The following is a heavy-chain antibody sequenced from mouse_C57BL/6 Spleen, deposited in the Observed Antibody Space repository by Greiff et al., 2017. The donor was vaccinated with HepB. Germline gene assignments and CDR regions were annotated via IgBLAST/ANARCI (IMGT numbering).Heavy chain of an antibody. J-gene: IGHJ2*01. V-gene: IGHV1-19*01. CDR1: GYTFTDYY. Sequence: VQLKESGAELARPGASVKMSCKASGYTFTDYYMNWVKQSHGKSLEWIGVINPYNGGTSYNQKFKGKATLTVDKSSSTAYMELNSLTSEDSAVYYCARPDYWGQGTTLTVSS. CDR2: INPYNGGT. CDR3: ARPDY.